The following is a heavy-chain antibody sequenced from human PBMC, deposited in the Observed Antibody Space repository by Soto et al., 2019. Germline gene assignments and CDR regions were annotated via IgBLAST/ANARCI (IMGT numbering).Heavy chain of an antibody. CDR1: GYTFTSYG. CDR3: ARDWVVVVAATSNWFDP. D-gene: IGHD2-15*01. V-gene: IGHV1-18*01. CDR2: ISAYNGNT. Sequence: GASVKVSCKASGYTFTSYGISWVRQAPGQGLEWMGWISAYNGNTNYAQKLQGRVTMTTDTSTSTAYMELRSLRSGDTAGYYCARDWVVVVAATSNWFDPWGQGTLVTVSS. J-gene: IGHJ5*02.